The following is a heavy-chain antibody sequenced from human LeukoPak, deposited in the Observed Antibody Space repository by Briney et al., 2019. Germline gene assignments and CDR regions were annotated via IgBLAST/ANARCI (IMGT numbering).Heavy chain of an antibody. D-gene: IGHD6-13*01. CDR3: ARVSAYSSSPPRY. CDR1: GGSFSSDGYY. CDR2: IYYSGST. Sequence: SQTLSLTCTVSGGSFSSDGYYWCWIRQHPGKGLVWIGYIYYSGSTYYNPSLKSRVTISVDTSKNQFSLKLSSVTAADTAVYYCARVSAYSSSPPRYWGEGTLVTVSS. V-gene: IGHV4-31*03. J-gene: IGHJ4*02.